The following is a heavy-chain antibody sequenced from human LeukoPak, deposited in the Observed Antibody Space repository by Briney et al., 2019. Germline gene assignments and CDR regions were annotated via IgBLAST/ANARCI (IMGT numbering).Heavy chain of an antibody. J-gene: IGHJ6*03. CDR3: ARAGSSSGWYYYYMDV. CDR2: MNPNSGNT. V-gene: IGHV1-8*03. CDR1: GYTFTSYD. Sequence: ASVKVSCKASGYTFTSYDINWVRQATGQGLEWMGWMNPNSGNTGYAQKFQGRVTITRNTSISTAYMELSSLRSEDTAVYYCARAGSSSGWYYYYMDVWGIGTTVTVSS. D-gene: IGHD6-19*01.